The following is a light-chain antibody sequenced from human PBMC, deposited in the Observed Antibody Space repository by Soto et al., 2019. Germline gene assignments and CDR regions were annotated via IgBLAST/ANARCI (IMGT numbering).Light chain of an antibody. CDR1: SSDVGGYNF. CDR2: KVS. V-gene: IGLV2-14*01. Sequence: QSALTQPASVSGSPGQSITISCTGTSSDVGGYNFVSWYQQHPGKAPKLMIYKVSNRPSGVSNRFSGSKSGNTASLTISGLQAEDEADYYCNSYTSSSTRVFGTGTKVTVL. J-gene: IGLJ1*01. CDR3: NSYTSSSTRV.